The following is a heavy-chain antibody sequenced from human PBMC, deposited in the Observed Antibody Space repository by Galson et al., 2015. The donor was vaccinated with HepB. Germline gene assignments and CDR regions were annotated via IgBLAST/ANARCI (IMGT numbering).Heavy chain of an antibody. CDR1: GFSLSDYY. CDR3: ARVYTSAFDI. CDR2: ISSSSSYT. Sequence: SLRLSCAASGFSLSDYYMSWIRQAPGKGLEWVSYISSSSSYTNYADSVKGRFTISRDNAKNSLYLQMNSLRAEDTAVYYCARVYTSAFDIWGQGAMVTVSS. J-gene: IGHJ3*02. D-gene: IGHD1-1*01. V-gene: IGHV3-11*05.